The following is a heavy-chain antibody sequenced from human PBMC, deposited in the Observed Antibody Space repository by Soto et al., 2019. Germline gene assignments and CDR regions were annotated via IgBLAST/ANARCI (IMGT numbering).Heavy chain of an antibody. CDR2: IYHSGTA. CDR1: DGFISTYF. J-gene: IGHJ5*02. Sequence: QVQLQESGPGLVQPSETLSLTCTVSDGFISTYFWTWIRQPPGKGLEWIGHIYHSGTADYNPSLKSRVAMSVDTSKNQFSLNLTSVTAADTATYYCARGKYCSGGSCERFDPWGQGALVTVSS. D-gene: IGHD2-15*01. CDR3: ARGKYCSGGSCERFDP. V-gene: IGHV4-59*01.